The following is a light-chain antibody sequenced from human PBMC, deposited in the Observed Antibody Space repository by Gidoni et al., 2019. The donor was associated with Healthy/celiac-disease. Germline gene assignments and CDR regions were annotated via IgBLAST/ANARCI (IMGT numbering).Light chain of an antibody. V-gene: IGKV1-5*03. J-gene: IGKJ1*01. CDR1: QSISIW. CDR2: KAS. CDR3: QQYNSYPWT. Sequence: DIQMTKPPSTLSASVGDRVTITCRASQSISIWLAWYQQKPGKAPKLLIYKASSLESGVPSRFSGSGSGTEFTLTISSLQPDDFATYYCQQYNSYPWTFGQGTKVEIK.